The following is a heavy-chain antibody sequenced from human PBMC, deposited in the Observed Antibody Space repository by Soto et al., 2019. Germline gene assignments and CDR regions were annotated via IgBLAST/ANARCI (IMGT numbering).Heavy chain of an antibody. Sequence: HPGGSLRLSCVASGFTFSTDGMHWVRQAPGKGLEWVSAISSDGNNKDYGDSVKGRFTISRDNSKNTLYLQMNSLRAEDTAVYYCAKDWGVYDGSGYFSDYFDYWGQGTLVTVSS. D-gene: IGHD3-22*01. J-gene: IGHJ4*02. V-gene: IGHV3-30*18. CDR2: ISSDGNNK. CDR3: AKDWGVYDGSGYFSDYFDY. CDR1: GFTFSTDG.